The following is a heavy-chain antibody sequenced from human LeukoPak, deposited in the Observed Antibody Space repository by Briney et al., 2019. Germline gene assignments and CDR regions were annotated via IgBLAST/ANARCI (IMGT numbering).Heavy chain of an antibody. J-gene: IGHJ4*02. CDR3: ARGHYDVLAASYKWTPDY. CDR2: ITSGGDYI. D-gene: IGHD3-9*01. V-gene: IGHV3-21*01. Sequence: GGSLRLSCAASGFTFNTFNMTWVRQAPGKGLEWVSSITSGGDYIYYADSVKGRFTTSRDNDKNSLSLQLNSLRVEDTAVYYCARGHYDVLAASYKWTPDYWGQGTLVTVSS. CDR1: GFTFNTFN.